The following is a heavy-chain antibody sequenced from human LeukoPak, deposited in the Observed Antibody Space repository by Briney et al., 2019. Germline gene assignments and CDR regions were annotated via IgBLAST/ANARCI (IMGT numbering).Heavy chain of an antibody. CDR2: ISWNSGSI. CDR1: GFTFDDYA. V-gene: IGHV3-9*01. J-gene: IGHJ6*02. D-gene: IGHD2-15*01. CDR3: AKDIGCSGGSCYPYYYYGMDV. Sequence: PGGSLRLSCAASGFTFDDYAMHWVRQAPGKGLEWVSGISWNSGSIGYADSVKGRFTITRDNAKNSLYMQMNSLRAEDTALYYCAKDIGCSGGSCYPYYYYGMDVWGQGTTVTVSS.